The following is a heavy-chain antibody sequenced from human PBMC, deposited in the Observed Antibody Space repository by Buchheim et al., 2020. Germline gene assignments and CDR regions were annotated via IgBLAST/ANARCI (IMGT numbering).Heavy chain of an antibody. CDR3: AREAQNTYWYFDL. CDR1: GFTFSNYN. J-gene: IGHJ2*01. V-gene: IGHV3-48*02. CDR2: ISSSSSYI. Sequence: EVQLLESGGGLVQPGGSVRLSCAASGFTFSNYNMNWVRQAPGKGLEWVSSISSSSSYIYFADSVKGRFTISRDNAKNSLYLQMNSLRDEDTALYYCAREAQNTYWYFDLWGRGTL. D-gene: IGHD2/OR15-2a*01.